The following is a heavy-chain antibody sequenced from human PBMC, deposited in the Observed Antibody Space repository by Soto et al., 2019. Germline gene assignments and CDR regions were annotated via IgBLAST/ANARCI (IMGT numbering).Heavy chain of an antibody. V-gene: IGHV1-69*06. CDR3: ASNDYGDYLFHFDY. D-gene: IGHD4-17*01. J-gene: IGHJ4*02. CDR2: IIPIFGTA. CDR1: GGTFSSYA. Sequence: QVQLVQSGAEAKKPGSSVKVSCKASGGTFSSYAISWVRQAPGQGLEWMGGIIPIFGTANYAQKFQGRVTITADKSTSTAYMELSSLRSEDTAVYYCASNDYGDYLFHFDYWGQGTLVTVSS.